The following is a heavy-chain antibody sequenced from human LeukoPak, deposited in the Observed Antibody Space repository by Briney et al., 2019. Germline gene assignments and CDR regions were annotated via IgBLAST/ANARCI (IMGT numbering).Heavy chain of an antibody. CDR2: ISFDGSNK. CDR3: TRDQLAYSGYDTLFHY. D-gene: IGHD5-12*01. V-gene: IGHV3-30*04. CDR1: GFTFSSYA. Sequence: PGGSLRLSCEASGFTFSSYAIHWVRQAPGKGLEWVAVISFDGSNKYYADSVKGRFTISRDNSKNTLDLQLSSLRPEDTAIYYCTRDQLAYSGYDTLFHYWGQGTLVTVSS. J-gene: IGHJ1*01.